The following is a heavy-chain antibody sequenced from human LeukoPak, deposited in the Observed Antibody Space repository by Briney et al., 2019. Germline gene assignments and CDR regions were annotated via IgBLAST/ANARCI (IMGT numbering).Heavy chain of an antibody. Sequence: PGGSLRLSCAASGFTFSSYAMSWVRQGPGKGLEWVSAISTSGGSTYYADSVKGRFTISRDNSKNTLYLQMNSLRAEDTAVYHCAKRIAVAGTYFDYWGQGTLVTVSS. CDR1: GFTFSSYA. CDR2: ISTSGGST. CDR3: AKRIAVAGTYFDY. V-gene: IGHV3-23*01. D-gene: IGHD6-19*01. J-gene: IGHJ4*02.